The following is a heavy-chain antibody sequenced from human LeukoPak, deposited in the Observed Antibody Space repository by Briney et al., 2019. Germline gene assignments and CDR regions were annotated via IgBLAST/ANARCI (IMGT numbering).Heavy chain of an antibody. CDR3: TRGLEYTRDEQGLDY. J-gene: IGHJ4*02. CDR1: GFSLRNYG. Sequence: GGSLRLSCAVSGFSLRNYGVHWVRQAPGKGLEWVAVISYDGSEKYYAESAKGRLTISRDISKNTIYLQMNSLRPEDTAFYFCTRGLEYTRDEQGLDYWGQGTLVTVS. V-gene: IGHV3-30*04. CDR2: ISYDGSEK. D-gene: IGHD5-12*01.